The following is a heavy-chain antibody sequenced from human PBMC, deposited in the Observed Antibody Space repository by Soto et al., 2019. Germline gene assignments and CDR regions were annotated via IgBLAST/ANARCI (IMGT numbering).Heavy chain of an antibody. V-gene: IGHV4-31*03. Sequence: SETLSLTCTVSGGSISSGGYYWSWIRQHPGKGLEWIGYVYYSGSTYYNPSLKSRVTISVDTSKNQFSLKLSSVTAADTAVYYCARDLHGSWFDPWGQGTLVTVSS. CDR1: GGSISSGGYY. CDR2: VYYSGST. D-gene: IGHD1-26*01. CDR3: ARDLHGSWFDP. J-gene: IGHJ5*02.